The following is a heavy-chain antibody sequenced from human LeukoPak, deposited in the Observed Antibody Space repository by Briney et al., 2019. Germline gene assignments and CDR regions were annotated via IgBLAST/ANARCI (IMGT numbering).Heavy chain of an antibody. D-gene: IGHD6-19*01. J-gene: IGHJ4*02. CDR1: GFTFSTYW. Sequence: GGSLRLSCAASGFTFSTYWMHWVRQAPGKGLVWVSRIDTDGISTAYADSVKGRFTISRDNAKNTVYLQMNSLRGEDTAVYYCVRSSGWPKYWGQGTLVAVSA. CDR2: IDTDGIST. CDR3: VRSSGWPKY. V-gene: IGHV3-74*01.